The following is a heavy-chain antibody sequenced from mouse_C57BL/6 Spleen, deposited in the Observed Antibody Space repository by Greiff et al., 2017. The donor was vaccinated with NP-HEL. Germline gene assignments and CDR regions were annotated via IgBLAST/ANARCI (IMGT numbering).Heavy chain of an antibody. V-gene: IGHV7-3*01. CDR1: GFTFTDYY. CDR2: IRNKANGYTT. Sequence: EVHLVESGGGLVQPGGSLSLSCAASGFTFTDYYMSWVRQPPGKALEWLGFIRNKANGYTTEYSASVKGRFTISRDNSQSILYLQMNALRAEDSATYYCARYGNIFDYWGQGTTLTVSS. D-gene: IGHD2-1*01. CDR3: ARYGNIFDY. J-gene: IGHJ2*01.